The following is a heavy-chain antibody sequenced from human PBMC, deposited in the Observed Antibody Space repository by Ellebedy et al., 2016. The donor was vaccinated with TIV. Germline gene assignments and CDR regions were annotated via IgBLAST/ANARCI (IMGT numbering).Heavy chain of an antibody. CDR2: IYPADSET. D-gene: IGHD5-18*01. Sequence: GESLKISCKVSGYTFTDYWIGWVRQMAGKGLEYMGSIYPADSETRYSPSFEGQVTISADKSINTAYLQCSSLKASDTAIYYCARVGYTYGYFDSWGQGSLVTVSS. CDR3: ARVGYTYGYFDS. CDR1: GYTFTDYW. V-gene: IGHV5-51*01. J-gene: IGHJ4*02.